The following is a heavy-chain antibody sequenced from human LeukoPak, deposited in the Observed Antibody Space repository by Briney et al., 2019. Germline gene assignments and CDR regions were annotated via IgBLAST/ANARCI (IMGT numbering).Heavy chain of an antibody. D-gene: IGHD3-10*01. CDR2: IDPSDSYT. CDR1: GYIFTSYW. V-gene: IGHV5-10-1*01. Sequence: GASLQISCKGSGYIFTSYWISWVRPVPGKGLEWMGRIDPSDSYTNYSPSFQGHVTISADKSISTAYLQWSSLKASDTAMYYCARDSTYYYGSGRANDAFDIWGQGTMVTVSS. CDR3: ARDSTYYYGSGRANDAFDI. J-gene: IGHJ3*02.